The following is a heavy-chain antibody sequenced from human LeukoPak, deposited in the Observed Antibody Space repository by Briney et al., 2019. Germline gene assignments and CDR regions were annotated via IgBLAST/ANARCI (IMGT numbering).Heavy chain of an antibody. D-gene: IGHD3-9*01. J-gene: IGHJ4*02. Sequence: ASVTVSCTASGYTFTSYYMHWVRQAPGQGLEWMGIINPSGGSTSYAQKFQGRVTMTRDTSTSTVYMELSSLRSEDAAVYYCARDGHFDRIDYWGQGTLVTVSS. V-gene: IGHV1-46*01. CDR3: ARDGHFDRIDY. CDR1: GYTFTSYY. CDR2: INPSGGST.